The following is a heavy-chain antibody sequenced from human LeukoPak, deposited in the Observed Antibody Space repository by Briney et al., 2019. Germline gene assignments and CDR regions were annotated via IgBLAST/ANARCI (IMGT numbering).Heavy chain of an antibody. CDR2: IRPDGSDK. Sequence: QAGGSLRLSCAVSGFTFTNNWLGWVRQPPGEGLGGVANIRPDGSDKYYVDSVKGRFTISRDNAQNSVFLQMNSLRAEDSGVYYCGRWGIEAALDSWGQGTLVTVSS. CDR3: GRWGIEAALDS. V-gene: IGHV3-7*01. D-gene: IGHD2-15*01. J-gene: IGHJ5*02. CDR1: GFTFTNNW.